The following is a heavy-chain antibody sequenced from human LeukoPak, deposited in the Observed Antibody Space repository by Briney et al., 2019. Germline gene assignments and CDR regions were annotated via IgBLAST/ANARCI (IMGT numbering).Heavy chain of an antibody. CDR1: GFIFSNYG. CDR2: IRYDGSDK. V-gene: IGHV3-30*02. CDR3: AKDAWEVGATSEIDY. Sequence: LGGSQKLSCATSGFIFSNYGIHWVRPAPGKGQERGAFIRYDGSDKYYADSVKGRFTISRDNSKNKVYLQMNSLRAEDTAVYYCAKDAWEVGATSEIDYWGQGTLVTVSS. D-gene: IGHD1-26*01. J-gene: IGHJ4*02.